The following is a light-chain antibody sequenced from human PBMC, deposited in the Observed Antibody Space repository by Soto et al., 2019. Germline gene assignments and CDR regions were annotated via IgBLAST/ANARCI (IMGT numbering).Light chain of an antibody. Sequence: QSALTQPASVSASPGQSITISCTGTSSDIGAYNSVSWYQQHPGKAPQLMIYDVSYRPSGISSGFSGSKSGNTASLTISGLQADDDADYYCASYTSANIRVFGGGTKLTVL. V-gene: IGLV2-14*03. J-gene: IGLJ2*01. CDR2: DVS. CDR1: SSDIGAYNS. CDR3: ASYTSANIRV.